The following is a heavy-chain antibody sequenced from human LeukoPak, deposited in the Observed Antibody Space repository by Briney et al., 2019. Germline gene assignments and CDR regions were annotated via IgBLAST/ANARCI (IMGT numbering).Heavy chain of an antibody. Sequence: PTGGSLRLSCAASGFTFSDYWMHWVRQAPGKGLVWVSRINTDGSSTGYADSVKGRFTSSRDNAKNTLYLQMNSLRAEDTAVYYRARDLYYGSGVVDYWGQGTLVTVSS. CDR1: GFTFSDYW. V-gene: IGHV3-74*01. J-gene: IGHJ4*02. CDR2: INTDGSST. CDR3: ARDLYYGSGVVDY. D-gene: IGHD3-10*01.